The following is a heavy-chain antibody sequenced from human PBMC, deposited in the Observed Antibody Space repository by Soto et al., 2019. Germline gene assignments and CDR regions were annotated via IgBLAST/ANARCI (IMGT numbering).Heavy chain of an antibody. CDR1: GFTVSSNY. CDR3: ARVIAVAGTVGEYYFDY. D-gene: IGHD6-19*01. J-gene: IGHJ4*02. Sequence: GGSLRLSCAASGFTVSSNYMSWVRQAPGKGLEWVSVIYSGGSTYYAGSVKGRFTISRDNSKNTLYLQMNSLRAEDTAVYYCARVIAVAGTVGEYYFDYWGQGTLVTVSS. V-gene: IGHV3-53*01. CDR2: IYSGGST.